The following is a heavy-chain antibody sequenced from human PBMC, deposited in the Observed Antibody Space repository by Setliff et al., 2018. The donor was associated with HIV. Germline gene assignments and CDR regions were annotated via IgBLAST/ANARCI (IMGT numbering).Heavy chain of an antibody. CDR3: AREVEGLQLRDYYYYGMDV. Sequence: GGSLRLSCAASGFTFSSYSMNWVRQAPGKGLEWVSSISSSSSYIYYADSVKGRFTISRDNAKNSLYLQMNSLRAEDTAVYYCAREVEGLQLRDYYYYGMDVWGQGTTVTVSS. CDR1: GFTFSSYS. J-gene: IGHJ6*02. V-gene: IGHV3-21*01. D-gene: IGHD5-12*01. CDR2: ISSSSSYI.